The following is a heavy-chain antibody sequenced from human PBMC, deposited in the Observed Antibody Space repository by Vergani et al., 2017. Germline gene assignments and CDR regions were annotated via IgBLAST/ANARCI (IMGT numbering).Heavy chain of an antibody. CDR1: GFTFSAYW. V-gene: IGHV3-7*01. CDR3: ANEGSANRIRGWLDH. CDR2: IKQDGSEK. D-gene: IGHD3-10*01. Sequence: EVLLVESGGGLVQPGGSLRLSCAASGFTFSAYWMNWVRQAPGKGLEWVANIKQDGSEKYYVDSVKGRFTISRDNANNLVYLQMSSVRADDTAVYYCANEGSANRIRGWLDHWGQGALVTVSS. J-gene: IGHJ4*02.